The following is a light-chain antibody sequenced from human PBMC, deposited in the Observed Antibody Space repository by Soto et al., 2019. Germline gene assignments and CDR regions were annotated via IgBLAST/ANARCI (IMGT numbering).Light chain of an antibody. Sequence: EIVMTQSPATLYVSPGETATLSCRASQSLRSSIAWYQQKPGQAPRLLIYGASNRATGIPARFSGSGSGTEFTLTSSSLQSEDFAVYYCQQYNNWPDMYTFGQGTKLEIK. V-gene: IGKV3-15*01. CDR3: QQYNNWPDMYT. CDR2: GAS. CDR1: QSLRSS. J-gene: IGKJ2*01.